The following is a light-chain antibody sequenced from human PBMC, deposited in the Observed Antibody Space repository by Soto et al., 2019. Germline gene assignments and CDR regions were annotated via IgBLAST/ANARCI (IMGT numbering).Light chain of an antibody. Sequence: QSVLTQPPSVSGAPGQRVTISCTGSSSNIGAGFDVHWYHHLPGTAPTLLIYGSHNRPSGVPDRFSGSKSGTSASLAISGLQPEDEADYHCASWDASLNGWVFGGGTKLTVL. CDR2: GSH. CDR3: ASWDASLNGWV. J-gene: IGLJ3*02. V-gene: IGLV1-40*01. CDR1: SSNIGAGFD.